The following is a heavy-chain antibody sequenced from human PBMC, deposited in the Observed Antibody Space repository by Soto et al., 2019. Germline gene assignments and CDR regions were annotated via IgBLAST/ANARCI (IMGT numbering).Heavy chain of an antibody. J-gene: IGHJ4*02. D-gene: IGHD6-6*01. CDR1: GGSISSGGYY. Sequence: SETLSLTCTVSGGSISSGGYYWSWIRQHPGKGLEWIGYIYYSGSTYSNPSLKSRVTISVDTSKNQFFLKLSSVTAADTAVYYCARDIAARPYYFDYWGQGTLVTVSS. CDR3: ARDIAARPYYFDY. CDR2: IYYSGST. V-gene: IGHV4-31*03.